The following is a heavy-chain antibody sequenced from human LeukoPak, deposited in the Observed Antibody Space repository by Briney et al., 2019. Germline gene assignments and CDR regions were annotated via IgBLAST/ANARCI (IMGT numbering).Heavy chain of an antibody. Sequence: SETLSLTCTVSGGSVSSSYYWGWIRPPPGKGLEWIGAIYYSGNTYYNPSLKSRVTISVDTSKNQFSLKLSSVTAADTAVYYCARHGVAGPAFFDYWGQGTLVTVSS. J-gene: IGHJ4*02. D-gene: IGHD6-19*01. V-gene: IGHV4-39*01. CDR1: GGSVSSSYY. CDR3: ARHGVAGPAFFDY. CDR2: IYYSGNT.